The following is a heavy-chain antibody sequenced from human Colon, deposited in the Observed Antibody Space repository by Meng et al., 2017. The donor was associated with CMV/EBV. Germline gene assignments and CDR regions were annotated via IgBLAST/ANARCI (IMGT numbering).Heavy chain of an antibody. D-gene: IGHD2-21*02. V-gene: IGHV3-48*04. CDR2: INSNAATK. CDR3: ARGYCDPLNCSAGGGY. Sequence: GGSLRLSCAASGFSFSTHGINWFRQAPGKGLEWISYINSNAATKDYADSVRGRFTISRDNRLNSVYLQMSSLRAADTAVYYCARGYCDPLNCSAGGGYWGQGALVTVSS. J-gene: IGHJ4*02. CDR1: GFSFSTHG.